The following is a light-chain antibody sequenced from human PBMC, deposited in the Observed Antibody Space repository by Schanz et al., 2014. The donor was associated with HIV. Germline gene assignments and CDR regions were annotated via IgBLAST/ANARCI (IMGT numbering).Light chain of an antibody. CDR2: KAS. Sequence: DIQMTQSPSTLSASVGDRVTITCRASQSISNWLAWYQQKPGKAPKLLIYKASTLESGVPSSFSGSGSGAEFTLTISSLQPHDFATYCCQQYNRYWTFGQGTKVEIK. CDR1: QSISNW. V-gene: IGKV1-5*03. CDR3: QQYNRYWT. J-gene: IGKJ1*01.